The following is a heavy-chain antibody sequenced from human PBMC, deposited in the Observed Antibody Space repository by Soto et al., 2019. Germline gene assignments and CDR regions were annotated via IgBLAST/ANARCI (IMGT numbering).Heavy chain of an antibody. J-gene: IGHJ6*03. Sequence: ESGGGVVQPGRSLRLSCAASGFTFSSYGMHWVRQAPGKGLEWVAVIWYDGSNKYYADSVKGRFTISRDNSKNTLYLQMNSLRAEDTAVYYCARSSGGASGFPHYYYYYMDVWGKGTTVTVSS. CDR2: IWYDGSNK. CDR3: ARSSGGASGFPHYYYYYMDV. V-gene: IGHV3-33*01. D-gene: IGHD5-12*01. CDR1: GFTFSSYG.